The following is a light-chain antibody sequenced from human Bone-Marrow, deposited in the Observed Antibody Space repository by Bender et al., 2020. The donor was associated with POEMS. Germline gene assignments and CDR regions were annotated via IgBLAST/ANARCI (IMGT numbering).Light chain of an antibody. Sequence: SYVLTQPPSVSVAPGQTARITCGGNNIESKTVHWYQQKPGQAPVLVVYDDSDRPSGIPERFSGSNAGNTATLTINRVEAGDEADYYCQVWDSSSDHVVFGGGTKLTVL. V-gene: IGLV3-21*02. CDR1: NIESKT. CDR3: QVWDSSSDHVV. CDR2: DDS. J-gene: IGLJ2*01.